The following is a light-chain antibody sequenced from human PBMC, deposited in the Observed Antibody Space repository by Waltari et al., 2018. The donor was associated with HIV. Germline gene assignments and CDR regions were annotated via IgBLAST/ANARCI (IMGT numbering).Light chain of an antibody. CDR3: SSYTSSSTSHV. CDR1: SSDVGGYNY. V-gene: IGLV2-14*01. Sequence: QSALTQPASVSGSPGPSITISCPATSSDVGGYNYVPCDQPHPSKAPKLMIYEASHLPAGFSNRFAVSKSGNTASLTISGLQADDEADYYCSSYTSSSTSHVFGTGTKVTVL. CDR2: EAS. J-gene: IGLJ1*01.